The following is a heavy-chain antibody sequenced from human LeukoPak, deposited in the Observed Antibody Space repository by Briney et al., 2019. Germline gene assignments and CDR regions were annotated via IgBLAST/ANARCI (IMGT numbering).Heavy chain of an antibody. Sequence: PGGSLRLSCAASGFTFSPYALHWVRQAPGKGLEWVAIISYDGSKKYYADSVKGRFTISRDNSENTLYLQMNSLRAEDTAVYYCARAYSTTWHGGYHWGQGTLVTVSS. D-gene: IGHD5-18*01. V-gene: IGHV3-30-3*01. J-gene: IGHJ5*02. CDR2: ISYDGSKK. CDR1: GFTFSPYA. CDR3: ARAYSTTWHGGYH.